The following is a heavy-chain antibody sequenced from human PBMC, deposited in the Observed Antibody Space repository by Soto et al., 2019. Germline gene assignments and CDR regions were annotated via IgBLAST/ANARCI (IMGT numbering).Heavy chain of an antibody. J-gene: IGHJ5*02. D-gene: IGHD1-7*01. V-gene: IGHV4-30-2*01. CDR3: ASTEYGTFDP. CDR1: GGSISSGGYS. Sequence: QLQLQESGSGLVKPSQTLSLTCAVSGGSISSGGYSWSWLRQPPGKGLEWIGYIYHSGSTYHNPSLKSRVTISVDRSKNQFSLKLSSVTAADTAVYYCASTEYGTFDPWGQGTLVTVSS. CDR2: IYHSGST.